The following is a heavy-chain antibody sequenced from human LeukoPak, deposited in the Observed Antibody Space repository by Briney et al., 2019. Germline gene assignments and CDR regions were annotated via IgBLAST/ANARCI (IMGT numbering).Heavy chain of an antibody. V-gene: IGHV3-30*03. Sequence: GRTLRLSCEASGFTFDNYGKHWVRQAPGTRLERVAVISCDGNSDYSPDYVKGTITIYRDNSKITLYLQMKGLETEDTGVYYCAREGSIVARSDFWGQGALVIVSS. D-gene: IGHD2-15*01. CDR3: AREGSIVARSDF. J-gene: IGHJ4*02. CDR2: ISCDGNSD. CDR1: GFTFDNYG.